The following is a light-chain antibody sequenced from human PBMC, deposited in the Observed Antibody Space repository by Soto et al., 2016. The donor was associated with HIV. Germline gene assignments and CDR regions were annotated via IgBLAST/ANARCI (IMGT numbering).Light chain of an antibody. Sequence: SYELTQPPSVSVSPGQTARITCSGDLLAKKYARWFQQKPGQAPVLVIYKDSERPSEIPERFSGSTSGTTVTLTISGAQVEDEADYYCYSTSDNSGMFGGGTKLTVL. V-gene: IGLV3-27*01. J-gene: IGLJ3*02. CDR2: KDS. CDR3: YSTSDNSGM. CDR1: LLAKKY.